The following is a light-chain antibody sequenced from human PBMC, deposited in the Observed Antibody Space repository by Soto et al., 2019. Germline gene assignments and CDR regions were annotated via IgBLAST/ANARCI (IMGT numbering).Light chain of an antibody. J-gene: IGKJ2*01. Sequence: DIQMTQSPSTLSASVGDRVTITCRTSQSISNWLAWYQQKPGKAPKLLISGASSLESGVPSRFSGSGSGTEFTLTLSSLQPDDFATDHFQQYDSYSYTFGQGTKLEIK. CDR3: QQYDSYSYT. CDR2: GAS. CDR1: QSISNW. V-gene: IGKV1-5*01.